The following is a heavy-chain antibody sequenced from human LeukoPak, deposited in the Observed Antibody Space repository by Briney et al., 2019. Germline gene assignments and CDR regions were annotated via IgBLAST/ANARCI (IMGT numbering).Heavy chain of an antibody. Sequence: GGSLRLSCAASGFIFSRYNMNWVRQAPGKGLEWVSSISSSSDFIYYADSVKGRFTISRDNAKNSLHLQMNSLRAEDTAVYYCARGFGHGEYISAYWGQGTLVTVSS. CDR1: GFIFSRYN. D-gene: IGHD4-17*01. CDR3: ARGFGHGEYISAY. V-gene: IGHV3-21*01. CDR2: ISSSSDFI. J-gene: IGHJ4*02.